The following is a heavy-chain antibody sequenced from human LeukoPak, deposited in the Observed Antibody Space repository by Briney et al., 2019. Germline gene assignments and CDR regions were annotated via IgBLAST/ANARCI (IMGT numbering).Heavy chain of an antibody. CDR3: ARDLTFDY. CDR1: GGSISGYY. CDR2: IHYSGET. Sequence: NPSETLSLTCTVSGGSISGYYRSWIRQPPGKGLEWIGYIHYSGETNYNPSLSSRVTIAMDTSKNQFSLNLRSVTAADTAVYYCARDLTFDYWGQGALVTVSS. V-gene: IGHV4-59*12. J-gene: IGHJ4*02.